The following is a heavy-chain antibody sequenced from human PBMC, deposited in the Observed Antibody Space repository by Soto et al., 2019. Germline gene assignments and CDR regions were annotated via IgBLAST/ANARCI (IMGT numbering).Heavy chain of an antibody. D-gene: IGHD6-6*01. CDR1: GFTFSSYW. Sequence: EVQLVESGGGLVQPGGSLRLSCAASGFTFSSYWMHWVRQAPGKGLVWVSRINSDGSSTSYANSVKGRFTSSRDNAKNTLYLQMNSLRAEDTAVYYCARERYSSSFYYYYGMDVWGQGTTVTVSS. V-gene: IGHV3-74*01. CDR2: INSDGSST. CDR3: ARERYSSSFYYYYGMDV. J-gene: IGHJ6*02.